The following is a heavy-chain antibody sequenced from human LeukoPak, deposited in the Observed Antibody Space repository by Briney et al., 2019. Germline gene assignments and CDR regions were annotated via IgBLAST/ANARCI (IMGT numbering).Heavy chain of an antibody. J-gene: IGHJ4*02. D-gene: IGHD4-17*01. CDR2: INPNSGGT. V-gene: IGHV1-2*02. CDR3: ARVVYGDDLYFDY. CDR1: GYTFTGYF. Sequence: ASVKVSCMASGYTFTGYFMHWVRQAPGQGVEWMGWINPNSGGTNYAQKFQGRVTMTRDTSISTAYMELSRLRSDDTAVYYCARVVYGDDLYFDYWGQGTLVTVSS.